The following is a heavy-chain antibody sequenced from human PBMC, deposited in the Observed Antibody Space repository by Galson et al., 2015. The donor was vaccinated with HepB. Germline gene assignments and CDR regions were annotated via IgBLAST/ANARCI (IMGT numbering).Heavy chain of an antibody. V-gene: IGHV4-39*01. CDR2: IYYSGST. D-gene: IGHD6-19*01. CDR3: VRHQIDRSYSTSWYYRGHFGL. CDR1: GGSVSSISYY. Sequence: SETLSLTCTVSGGSVSSISYYWGWIRQPPGKDLEWIGSIYYSGSTFYNPSLKSRVTMSVDTSKNQFSLKLSSVTAADTAVFYCVRHQIDRSYSTSWYYRGHFGLWGRGTLVTVSS. J-gene: IGHJ2*01.